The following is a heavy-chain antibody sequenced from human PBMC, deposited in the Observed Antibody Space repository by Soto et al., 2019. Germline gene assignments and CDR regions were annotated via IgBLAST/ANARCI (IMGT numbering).Heavy chain of an antibody. CDR3: TRDLGGSYCDY. CDR2: INPSDGST. CDR1: GYTFTTYF. Sequence: ASVKVSCKASGYTFTTYFIHWVRQAPGQGLEWMAVINPSDGSTTYAQKFRGRVTMTRDTSTSTVYMDLGSLTSEDTAVYFRTRDLGGSYCDYWGQGTQVTVSS. J-gene: IGHJ4*02. V-gene: IGHV1-46*03. D-gene: IGHD1-26*01.